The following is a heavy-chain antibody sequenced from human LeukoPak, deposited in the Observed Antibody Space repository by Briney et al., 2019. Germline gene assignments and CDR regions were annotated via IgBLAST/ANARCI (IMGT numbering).Heavy chain of an antibody. CDR3: ARDDSSSGWYPARDYYYYYMDV. J-gene: IGHJ6*03. CDR2: INTNTGNP. D-gene: IGHD6-19*01. CDR1: GYTFTSYA. Sequence: GASVKVSCKASGYTFTSYAMNWVRQAPGQGLEWMGWINTNTGNPTYAQGFTGRFVFSLDTSVSTAYLQISSLKAEDTAVYYCARDDSSSGWYPARDYYYYYMDVWGKGTTVTVSS. V-gene: IGHV7-4-1*02.